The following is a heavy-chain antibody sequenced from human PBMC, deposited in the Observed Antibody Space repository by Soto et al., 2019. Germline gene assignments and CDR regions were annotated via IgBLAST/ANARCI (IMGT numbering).Heavy chain of an antibody. CDR1: GYPFIKYG. J-gene: IGHJ5*02. V-gene: IGHV1-18*04. CDR3: ATSYGTGFDP. Sequence: QLQLVQSAAEVKKPGASVRVSCKAYGYPFIKYGISWIRQAPEQGLEWMGWIKVDSGYTNYAQNFQGRVTMTADTSSDTAFMELRSLRLDDSAVYFCATSYGTGFDPWGQGTLVSVSS. CDR2: IKVDSGYT. D-gene: IGHD4-17*01.